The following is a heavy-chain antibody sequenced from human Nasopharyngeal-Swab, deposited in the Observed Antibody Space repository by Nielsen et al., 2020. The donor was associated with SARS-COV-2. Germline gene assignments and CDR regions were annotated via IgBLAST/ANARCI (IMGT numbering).Heavy chain of an antibody. D-gene: IGHD3-10*01. Sequence: ASGKVSCKASGYTFTGYYMHWVRQAPGQGLEWMGRINPNSGGTNYAQKFQGRVTMTRDTSISTAYMELSRLRSDDTAVYYCARSPTPMVQGERDWFDPWGQGTLVTVSS. CDR3: ARSPTPMVQGERDWFDP. J-gene: IGHJ5*02. CDR2: INPNSGGT. CDR1: GYTFTGYY. V-gene: IGHV1-2*06.